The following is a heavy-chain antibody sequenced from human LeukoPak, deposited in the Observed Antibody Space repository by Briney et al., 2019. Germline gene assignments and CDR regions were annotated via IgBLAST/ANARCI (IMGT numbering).Heavy chain of an antibody. CDR3: ARDSFYSTTDGFDI. CDR2: IYSGGST. V-gene: IGHV3-53*01. J-gene: IGHJ3*02. D-gene: IGHD2/OR15-2a*01. CDR1: GFTVSSNY. Sequence: GGSLRLSCAASGFTVSSNYMSWVRQAPGKGLEWVSVIYSGGSTYYADSVKGRFTISRDNSKNTLYLQMNSLRAEDTAVYYCARDSFYSTTDGFDIWGQGTMVTVSS.